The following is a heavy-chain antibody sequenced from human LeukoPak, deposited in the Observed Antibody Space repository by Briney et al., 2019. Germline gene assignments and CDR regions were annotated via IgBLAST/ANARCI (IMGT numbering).Heavy chain of an antibody. CDR1: GGSIRSYY. J-gene: IGHJ4*02. Sequence: SETLSLTCTVSGGSIRSYYWSWIRQPPGKGLEWIGYIYYSGSTNYNPSLKSRVTMSVDTSKNQFSLKLSSVTAADTAVYYCARGPYYYGSGSYLNDYWGQGTLVTVSS. D-gene: IGHD3-10*01. CDR2: IYYSGST. V-gene: IGHV4-59*12. CDR3: ARGPYYYGSGSYLNDY.